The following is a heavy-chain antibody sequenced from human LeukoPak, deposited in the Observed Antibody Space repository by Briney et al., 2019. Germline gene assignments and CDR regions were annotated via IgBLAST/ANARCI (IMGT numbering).Heavy chain of an antibody. CDR1: CGSISSFY. Sequence: PSETLSLTCTVSCGSISSFYWSWIRQPPGKGLEWIGYINNSDNTKYNPSLESRGTISVDTSKNQISLRLSSVTAADTAVYYCARGYGAKTGFDPWGQGTLVTVSS. J-gene: IGHJ5*02. CDR3: ARGYGAKTGFDP. D-gene: IGHD6-13*01. V-gene: IGHV4-59*01. CDR2: INNSDNT.